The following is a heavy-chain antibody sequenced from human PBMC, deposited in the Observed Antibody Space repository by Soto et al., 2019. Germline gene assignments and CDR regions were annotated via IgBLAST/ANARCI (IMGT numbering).Heavy chain of an antibody. CDR2: IKQDESEK. CDR3: ARGXXGSRPLDY. J-gene: IGHJ4*02. V-gene: IGHV3-7*01. Sequence: EVQLVESGGGLVQPGGSLRLSCAASGFTFSSYWMSWARQAPGKGLEWVANIKQDESEKYYVDPVKGRFTVSRDNAKNSLYLQMNSLRAEDTAVXYCARGXXGSRPLDYWGQGTLVTVSS. CDR1: GFTFSSYW.